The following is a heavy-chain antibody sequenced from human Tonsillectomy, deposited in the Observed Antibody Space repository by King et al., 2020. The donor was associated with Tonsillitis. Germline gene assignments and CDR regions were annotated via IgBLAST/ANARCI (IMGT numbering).Heavy chain of an antibody. V-gene: IGHV4-61*01. Sequence: QLQESGPGLVKPSETLSLTCTVSGGSVSSGSYYWSWIRQPPGKGLEWIGYIYYSGSTNYNPSLKSRVTISVDTSKNQFSLKLSSVTAADTAVYYCARARPARGATGDQDWGQGTLVTVSS. D-gene: IGHD7-27*01. J-gene: IGHJ4*02. CDR3: ARARPARGATGDQD. CDR1: GGSVSSGSYY. CDR2: IYYSGST.